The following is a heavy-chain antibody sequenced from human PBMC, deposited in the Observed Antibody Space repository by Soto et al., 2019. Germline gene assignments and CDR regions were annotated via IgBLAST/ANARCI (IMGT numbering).Heavy chain of an antibody. V-gene: IGHV3-23*01. Sequence: EVQVLESGGGSIQPGGSLGLSCTTSKFILSTYAMTWVRQAPGEGLEWVSSIRGSGDGTSYADSVRGRFTISRDNSKNTLYLRMNSLRVEDTAVYYCTRDPNGDYIGAFDFWGQGMLVTVSS. D-gene: IGHD4-17*01. CDR2: IRGSGDGT. CDR1: KFILSTYA. J-gene: IGHJ3*01. CDR3: TRDPNGDYIGAFDF.